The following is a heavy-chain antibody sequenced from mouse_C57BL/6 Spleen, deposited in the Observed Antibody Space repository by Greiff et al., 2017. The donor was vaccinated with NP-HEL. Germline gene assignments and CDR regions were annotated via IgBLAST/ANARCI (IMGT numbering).Heavy chain of an antibody. CDR2: INPNNGGT. CDR1: GYTFTDYY. Sequence: EVKLQQSGPELVKPGASVKISCKASGYTFTDYYMNWVKQSHGKSLEWIGDINPNNGGTSYNQKFKGKATLTVDKSSSTAYMELRSLTSEDSAVYYCARSGDYGSSDYYAMDYWGQGTSVTVSS. V-gene: IGHV1-26*01. J-gene: IGHJ4*01. CDR3: ARSGDYGSSDYYAMDY. D-gene: IGHD1-1*01.